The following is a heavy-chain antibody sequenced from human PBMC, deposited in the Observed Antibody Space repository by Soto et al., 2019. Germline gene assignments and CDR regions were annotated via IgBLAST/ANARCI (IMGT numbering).Heavy chain of an antibody. J-gene: IGHJ4*02. Sequence: VGSLRLSCAASGFTFNDYALSWVRQAPGKGLEWVSTISGGDTYYADFVKGRFTISRDISKNTLYLQMDGLRAEDTAIYYCTKDRETAWFPDFWGRGALVTVSS. V-gene: IGHV3-23*01. CDR1: GFTFNDYA. CDR3: TKDRETAWFPDF. CDR2: ISGGDT. D-gene: IGHD3-10*01.